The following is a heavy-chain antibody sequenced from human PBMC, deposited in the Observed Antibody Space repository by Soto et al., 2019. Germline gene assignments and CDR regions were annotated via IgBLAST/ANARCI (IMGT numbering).Heavy chain of an antibody. CDR1: GGSVSSGTYY. D-gene: IGHD2-8*02. CDR2: IYRGSP. V-gene: IGHV4-61*01. Sequence: QVQLQESGPGQVKPSETLFLTCTVSGGSVSSGTYYWSWIRQPAGKGLEWMGYIYRGSPNYNPSLESRATISVDTSRTQFSLMLSSVTAADTAVYYCSRDQGLVAGYFALWGRGTLVTVSS. CDR3: SRDQGLVAGYFAL. J-gene: IGHJ2*01.